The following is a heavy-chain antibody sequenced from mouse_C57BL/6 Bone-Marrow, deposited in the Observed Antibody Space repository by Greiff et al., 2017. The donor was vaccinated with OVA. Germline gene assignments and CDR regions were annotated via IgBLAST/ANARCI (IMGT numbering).Heavy chain of an antibody. D-gene: IGHD2-4*01. V-gene: IGHV1-50*01. CDR1: GYTFTGYW. J-gene: IGHJ3*01. CDR3: ARGLYYDYDGWFAY. CDR2: IDPSDSYT. Sequence: VQLQQSGAELMKPGASVKLSCKATGYTFTGYWIEWVKQRPGQGLEWIGEIDPSDSYTNYNQKFKGKATLTVDTSSSTAYMQLSSLTSEDSAVYYCARGLYYDYDGWFAYWGQGTLVTVSA.